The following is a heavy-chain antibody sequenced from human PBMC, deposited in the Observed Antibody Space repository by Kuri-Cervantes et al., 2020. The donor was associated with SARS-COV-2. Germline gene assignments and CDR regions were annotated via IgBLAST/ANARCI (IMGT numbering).Heavy chain of an antibody. Sequence: GESLKISCAASGFTFSDYYMSWIRQAPGKGLEWVSYISSSGSTIYYADSVKGRFTISRDNAKNSLYLQMNSLRAEDTAVYYCARARIGYSSSWYYFDYWGQGTLVTVSS. CDR2: ISSSGSTI. CDR3: ARARIGYSSSWYYFDY. J-gene: IGHJ4*02. CDR1: GFTFSDYY. D-gene: IGHD6-13*01. V-gene: IGHV3-11*04.